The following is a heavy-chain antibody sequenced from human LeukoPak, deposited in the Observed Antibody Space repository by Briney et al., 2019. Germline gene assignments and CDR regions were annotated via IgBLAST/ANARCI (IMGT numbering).Heavy chain of an antibody. D-gene: IGHD1-1*01. J-gene: IGHJ1*01. CDR2: ISGSGGST. CDR3: ARDDRGIQEYFQH. Sequence: PGGSLRLSCAASGFTFSSYAMSWVRQAPGKGLEWVSTISGSGGSTYYADSVKGRFTISRDNSKNTLYVQMNSLRAEDTAVYYCARDDRGIQEYFQHWGQGTLVTVSS. CDR1: GFTFSSYA. V-gene: IGHV3-23*01.